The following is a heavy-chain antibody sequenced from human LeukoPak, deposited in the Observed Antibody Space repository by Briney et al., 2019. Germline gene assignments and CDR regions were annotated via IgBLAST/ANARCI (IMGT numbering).Heavy chain of an antibody. D-gene: IGHD6-13*01. V-gene: IGHV4-34*01. Sequence: SETLSLTCAVYGGSFSGYYWSWIRQPPGKGLEWIGEINHSGSTNYNPSLKSRVTISVDTSKNQFSLKLSSVTAADTAVYYCARGLVSAAAILYYFDYWGQGTLVSVSS. CDR2: INHSGST. CDR1: GGSFSGYY. J-gene: IGHJ4*02. CDR3: ARGLVSAAAILYYFDY.